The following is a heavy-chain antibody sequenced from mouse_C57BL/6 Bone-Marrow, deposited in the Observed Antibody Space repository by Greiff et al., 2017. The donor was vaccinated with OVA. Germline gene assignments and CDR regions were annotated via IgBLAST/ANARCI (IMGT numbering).Heavy chain of an antibody. CDR2: IRLKSDNYAT. V-gene: IGHV6-3*01. J-gene: IGHJ4*01. CDR3: TVVAKEYYYAMDY. Sequence: EVKVEESGGGLVQPGGSMKLSCVASGFTFSNYWMNWVRQSPEKGLEWVAQIRLKSDNYATHYAESVKGRFTISRDDSKSSVYLQMNNLRAEDTGIYYCTVVAKEYYYAMDYWGQGTSVTVSS. D-gene: IGHD1-1*01. CDR1: GFTFSNYW.